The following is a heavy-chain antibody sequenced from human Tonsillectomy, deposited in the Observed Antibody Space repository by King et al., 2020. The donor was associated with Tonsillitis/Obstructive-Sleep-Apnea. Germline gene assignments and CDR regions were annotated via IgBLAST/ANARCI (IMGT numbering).Heavy chain of an antibody. D-gene: IGHD3-10*01. CDR3: ARGYYYMDV. CDR2: FYYSGST. J-gene: IGHJ6*03. V-gene: IGHV4-39*01. Sequence: PLQESGPGLVKPSETLSLTCTVSGGSISRSSYYWGWLRQPPGQGLEWIGSFYYSGSTYYNPSLKSRVTISVDTSKNQFSLNLFSVTAADTAVYYCARGYYYMDVWGNGTTVTVSS. CDR1: GGSISRSSYY.